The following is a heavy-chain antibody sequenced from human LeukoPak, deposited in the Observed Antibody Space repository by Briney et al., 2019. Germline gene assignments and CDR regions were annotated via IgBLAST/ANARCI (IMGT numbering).Heavy chain of an antibody. J-gene: IGHJ4*02. D-gene: IGHD5-18*01. CDR3: AKQDRGYSYGSDY. CDR1: GFTFSSYG. V-gene: IGHV3-23*01. Sequence: GGSLRLSCAASGFTFSSYGMSGVRQAPGKGLEWVSAISGSGGSIYYADSVKGRFTISRDNSKNTLYLQMNSLRAEDTAVYYCAKQDRGYSYGSDYWGQGTLVTVSS. CDR2: ISGSGGSI.